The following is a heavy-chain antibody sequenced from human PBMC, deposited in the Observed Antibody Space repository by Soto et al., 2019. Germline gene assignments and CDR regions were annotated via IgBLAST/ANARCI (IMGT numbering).Heavy chain of an antibody. V-gene: IGHV3-23*01. J-gene: IGHJ4*02. CDR3: AKDRHYGSGTYSDSYLDY. D-gene: IGHD3-10*01. CDR2: ISGSGGTT. Sequence: EVQLLESGGGLVQPGGSLRLSCGGSGFTFNSYAMTWVRQAPGKGLEWVSAISGSGGTTYYANSVKGRVTISRDQSKDTLYLQMNRIRAEDTAIYYCAKDRHYGSGTYSDSYLDYWGQGTLVTVS. CDR1: GFTFNSYA.